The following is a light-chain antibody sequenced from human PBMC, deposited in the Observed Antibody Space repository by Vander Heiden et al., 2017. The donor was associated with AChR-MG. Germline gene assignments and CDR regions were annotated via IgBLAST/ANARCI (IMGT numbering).Light chain of an antibody. CDR1: QGINNY. CDR3: QQRNNWPPT. Sequence: TVLTQSPATPPLSPGDRATLSCRASQGINNYLAGYQQNPGQAPRLLIDDASNRATGIPGSFSGSGSGTDFTLTISSLEPEDFAVYYCQQRNNWPPTFGPGTKVDIK. CDR2: DAS. V-gene: IGKV3-11*01. J-gene: IGKJ3*01.